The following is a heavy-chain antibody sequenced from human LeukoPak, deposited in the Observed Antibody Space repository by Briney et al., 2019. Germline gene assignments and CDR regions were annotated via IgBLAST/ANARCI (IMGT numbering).Heavy chain of an antibody. D-gene: IGHD6-19*01. CDR3: AKDLGAVDPYSGGWPPGATDY. Sequence: GGSLRLSCAASGFTFRNYFMRWVRQAPGKGLEWVAFIRYDGSNKYYADSVKGRFTISRDNSKNALYLQMNSLRAEDTAVYYCAKDLGAVDPYSGGWPPGATDYWGQGTLVTVSS. CDR2: IRYDGSNK. CDR1: GFTFRNYF. V-gene: IGHV3-30*02. J-gene: IGHJ4*02.